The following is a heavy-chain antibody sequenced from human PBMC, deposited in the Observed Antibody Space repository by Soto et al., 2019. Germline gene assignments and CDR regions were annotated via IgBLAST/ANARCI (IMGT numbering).Heavy chain of an antibody. J-gene: IGHJ5*02. V-gene: IGHV4-39*01. CDR2: INYSGNT. CDR1: GGSLSSSPYY. Sequence: SETLSLTCTVSGGSLSSSPYYWGWIRRPPGKGLEFIGSINYSGNTYYSPSLKSRVTLSVDTSKNQFSLKVTSVTATDTGLYYCSRRAPEGFDPWGQGTLVTVSS. CDR3: SRRAPEGFDP.